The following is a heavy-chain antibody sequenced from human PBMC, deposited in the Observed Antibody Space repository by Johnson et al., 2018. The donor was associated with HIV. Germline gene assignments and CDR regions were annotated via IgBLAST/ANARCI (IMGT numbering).Heavy chain of an antibody. CDR2: ISYDGSNK. J-gene: IGHJ3*02. V-gene: IGHV3-30*04. Sequence: QMLLVESGGGVVQPGRSLRLSCAASGFTFSSYAMHWVRQAPGKGLEWVAVISYDGSNKYYADSVKGRFTISRYNSKNTLYLQINSLRAEDTAVYYCAREATVVMLGYAFDIWGQGTMVTVSS. CDR1: GFTFSSYA. D-gene: IGHD4-23*01. CDR3: AREATVVMLGYAFDI.